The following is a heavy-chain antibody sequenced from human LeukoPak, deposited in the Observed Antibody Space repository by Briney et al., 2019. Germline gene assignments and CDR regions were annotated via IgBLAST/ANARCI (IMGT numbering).Heavy chain of an antibody. J-gene: IGHJ4*02. V-gene: IGHV4-34*01. CDR3: ASLYSGSYYALDY. CDR1: GGSFGGYY. CDR2: INHSGST. Sequence: PSETLSLTCAVYGGSFGGYYWSWIRQPPGKGLEWIGEINHSGSTNYNPSLKSRVTISVDTSKNQFSLKLSSVTAADTAVYYCASLYSGSYYALDYWGQGTLVTVSS. D-gene: IGHD1-26*01.